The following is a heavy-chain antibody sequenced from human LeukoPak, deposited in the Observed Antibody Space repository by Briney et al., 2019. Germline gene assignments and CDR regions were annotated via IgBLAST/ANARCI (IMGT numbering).Heavy chain of an antibody. V-gene: IGHV3-21*01. CDR1: GFTFSSYR. D-gene: IGHD6-19*01. CDR2: ISSSSTNI. J-gene: IGHJ5*02. Sequence: PGGSLRLYCAASGFTFSSYRMNWVRQAPGKGLEWVSSISSSSTNIYYADSVKGRFTISRDNAKNSLYLQMNSLRAEDTAVYYSSGWYFDPWGQGTLVTVSS. CDR3: SGWYFDP.